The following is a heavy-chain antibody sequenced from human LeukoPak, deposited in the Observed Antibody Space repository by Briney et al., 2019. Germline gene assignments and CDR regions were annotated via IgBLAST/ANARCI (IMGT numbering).Heavy chain of an antibody. J-gene: IGHJ3*02. CDR1: GSTFSDYW. Sequence: GGSLRLSCAASGSTFSDYWIHWVRQAPGEGLVWVAGIKSNGRRTPYAGSVKGRFTISRDNDQNTLYLEMNSLRVEDTAVYYCAREVDSFDMWGQGTMVTVSS. CDR2: IKSNGRRT. CDR3: AREVDSFDM. V-gene: IGHV3-74*01.